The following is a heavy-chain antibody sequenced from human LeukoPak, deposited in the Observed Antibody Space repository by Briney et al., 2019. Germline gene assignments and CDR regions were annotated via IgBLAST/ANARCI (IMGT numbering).Heavy chain of an antibody. D-gene: IGHD6-6*01. J-gene: IGHJ4*02. V-gene: IGHV3-48*01. Sequence: GGSLRLSCAASGFTFSSYSMNWVRQAPGKGLEWVSYISSSSSTIYYADSVKGRFTISRDNAKNSLYLQMNSLRAEDTALYYCAKDSSSYDSSFDYWGQGTLVTVSS. CDR1: GFTFSSYS. CDR2: ISSSSSTI. CDR3: AKDSSSYDSSFDY.